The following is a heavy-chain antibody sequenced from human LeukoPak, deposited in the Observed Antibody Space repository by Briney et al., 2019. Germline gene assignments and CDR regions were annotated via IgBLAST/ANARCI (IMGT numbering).Heavy chain of an antibody. CDR1: GGSIRSGAYY. Sequence: TSETLSLTCTVSGGSIRSGAYYWSWIRQHPGKGLEWIGYIYYSGSTYYNPSLKSRVTISVDTSKNQFSLKLSSVTAADTAVYYCARVPITMVRGIIIGGAFDYWGQGTLVTVS. J-gene: IGHJ4*02. D-gene: IGHD3-10*01. V-gene: IGHV4-31*03. CDR2: IYYSGST. CDR3: ARVPITMVRGIIIGGAFDY.